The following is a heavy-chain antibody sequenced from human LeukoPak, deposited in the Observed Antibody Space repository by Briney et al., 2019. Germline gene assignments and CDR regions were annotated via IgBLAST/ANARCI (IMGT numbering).Heavy chain of an antibody. D-gene: IGHD3-10*01. CDR2: IYYRVST. V-gene: IGHV4-39*01. CDR3: ARLGQDGYDYGAGNYHNYYGIDV. CDR1: GGSISSSSHH. J-gene: IGHJ6*02. Sequence: SESPSLSCSVSGGSISSSSHHCGWIRQPPEKGPGCGGSIYYRVSTSYNTPLKRRVTISVYTPKNQFSLKLSSVTPADTAVYYCARLGQDGYDYGAGNYHNYYGIDVWGQGTTVTVSS.